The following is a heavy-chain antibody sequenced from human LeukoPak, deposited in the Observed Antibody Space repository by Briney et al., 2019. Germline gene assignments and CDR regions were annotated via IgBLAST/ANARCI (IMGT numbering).Heavy chain of an antibody. J-gene: IGHJ4*02. CDR3: ARARYSYGQIDY. Sequence: ASVKVSRKASGYTFTGYYMHWVRQAPGQGLEWMGWINPNSGGTNYAQKFQGRVTMTRDTSISTAYMELSRLRSDDTAVYYCARARYSYGQIDYWGQGTLVTVSS. CDR2: INPNSGGT. V-gene: IGHV1-2*02. CDR1: GYTFTGYY. D-gene: IGHD5-18*01.